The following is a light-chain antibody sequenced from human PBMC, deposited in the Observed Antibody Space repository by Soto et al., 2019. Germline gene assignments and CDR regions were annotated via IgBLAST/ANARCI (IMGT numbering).Light chain of an antibody. V-gene: IGKV3-20*01. CDR1: QSVRSSY. Sequence: EIVLTQSPGTLSLSPGERATLSCRASQSVRSSYLAWYQQKPGQAPRLLIYGAASRATGIPDRFSGSGSGTDFTLTISRLEPEDFAVYYCQHYDSPPPVYTFGQGTKLEIK. CDR2: GAA. CDR3: QHYDSPPPVYT. J-gene: IGKJ2*01.